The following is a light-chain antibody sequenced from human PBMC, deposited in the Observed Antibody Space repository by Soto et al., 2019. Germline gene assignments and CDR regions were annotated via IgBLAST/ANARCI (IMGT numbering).Light chain of an antibody. Sequence: VLTQSPATLSLSPGEGATLSCRASQSVITFLAWYQQKPGQAPRLLIYDASERATGIPARFSGSGSGTDFTLTTTSLEPEDFAVYYCQQRSNWPPKITFGQGTRLEIK. J-gene: IGKJ5*01. CDR3: QQRSNWPPKIT. CDR1: QSVITF. V-gene: IGKV3-11*01. CDR2: DAS.